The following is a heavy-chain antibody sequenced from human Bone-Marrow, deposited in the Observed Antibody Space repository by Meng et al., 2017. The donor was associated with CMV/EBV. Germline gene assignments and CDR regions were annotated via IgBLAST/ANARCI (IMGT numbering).Heavy chain of an antibody. V-gene: IGHV3-11*06. CDR2: IYTGNGVV. CDR1: GFNFRDYT. Sequence: LSLTCVASGFNFRDYTMNWIRQIPGKGPEWISFIYTGNGVVTYADSVKGRFTISRDDATNSLFLQMHSLRAEDTGVYYCVRDHLWAFDYWGQGTLVTVSS. CDR3: VRDHLWAFDY. J-gene: IGHJ4*02. D-gene: IGHD7-27*01.